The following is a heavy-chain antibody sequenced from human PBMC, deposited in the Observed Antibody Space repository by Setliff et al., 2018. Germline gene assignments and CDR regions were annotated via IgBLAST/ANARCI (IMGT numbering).Heavy chain of an antibody. CDR2: IYYSGST. V-gene: IGHV4-59*11. J-gene: IGHJ4*02. CDR3: ARGAGAAGLFDY. CDR1: GGSISSHY. D-gene: IGHD6-13*01. Sequence: SETLSLTCTVSGGSISSHYWSWIRQPPGKGLEWIGSIYYSGSTNYNPSLKSRVTISVDTSKNQFSLKLSSVTAADTAVYYCARGAGAAGLFDYWGQGTLVTVSS.